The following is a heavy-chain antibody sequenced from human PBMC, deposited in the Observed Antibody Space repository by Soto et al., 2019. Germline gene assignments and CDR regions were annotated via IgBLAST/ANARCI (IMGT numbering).Heavy chain of an antibody. J-gene: IGHJ6*02. CDR1: GFTFSSYA. D-gene: IGHD4-17*01. CDR3: AKWIKAYGGNKNYYGMDV. V-gene: IGHV3-23*01. CDR2: ISGSGGST. Sequence: GGSLRLSCAASGFTFSSYAMSWVRQAPGKGLEWVSAISGSGGSTYYADSVKGRFTISRDNSKNTLYLQMNSLRAEDTAVYYCAKWIKAYGGNKNYYGMDVWGQGTTVTVSS.